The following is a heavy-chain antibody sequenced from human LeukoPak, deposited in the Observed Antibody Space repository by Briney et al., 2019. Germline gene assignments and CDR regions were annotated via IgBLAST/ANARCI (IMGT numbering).Heavy chain of an antibody. Sequence: ASVKVSCKASGGTFSSYTISWVRQAPGQVLEWMGRIIPILGIANYAQKFQGRVTITADKSTSTAYMELSSLRSEDTAVYYCASAMTTVVTHYYYYMDVWGKGTTVTVSS. CDR3: ASAMTTVVTHYYYYMDV. CDR2: IIPILGIA. CDR1: GGTFSSYT. V-gene: IGHV1-69*02. J-gene: IGHJ6*03. D-gene: IGHD4-23*01.